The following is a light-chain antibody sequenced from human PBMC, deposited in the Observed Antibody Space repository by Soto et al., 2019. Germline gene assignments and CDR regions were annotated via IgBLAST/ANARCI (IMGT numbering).Light chain of an antibody. CDR2: DVN. CDR3: SSDAGSNNLS. V-gene: IGLV2-14*03. J-gene: IGLJ1*01. CDR1: NTDIGGYDY. Sequence: QSVLTRPDSVSGYLGESITISCTGTNTDIGGYDYVSWYQQHPGGAPKLIIYDVNNRPSGVSNRLSGSKSDNTATLTISGLQAEDEADYYCSSDAGSNNLSFGTGTKVTVL.